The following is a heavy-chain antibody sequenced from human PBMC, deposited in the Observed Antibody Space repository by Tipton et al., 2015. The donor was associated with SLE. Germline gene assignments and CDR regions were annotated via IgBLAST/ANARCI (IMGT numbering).Heavy chain of an antibody. D-gene: IGHD5-18*01. CDR2: IYYSGST. CDR3: ARRGQLGNLDY. V-gene: IGHV4-39*07. Sequence: TLSLTCTVSGGSISSSSYYWGWIRQPPGKGLEWIGSIYYSGSTYYNPSLKSRVTISVDTSKNQFSLKLSSVTAADTAGYYCARRGQLGNLDYWGQGTLVTVSA. CDR1: GGSISSSSYY. J-gene: IGHJ4*02.